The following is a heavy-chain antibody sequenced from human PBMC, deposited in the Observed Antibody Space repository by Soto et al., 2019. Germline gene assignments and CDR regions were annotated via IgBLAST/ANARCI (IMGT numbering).Heavy chain of an antibody. Sequence: GESLKISCKGSGYSFTSYWISWVRQMPGKGLEWMGRIDPSDSYTNYSPSFQGHVTISADKSISTAYLQWSSLKASDTAMYYCAGHLRYFDWSGKATWGQGTMVTVSS. CDR3: AGHLRYFDWSGKAT. CDR1: GYSFTSYW. J-gene: IGHJ3*01. D-gene: IGHD3-9*01. CDR2: IDPSDSYT. V-gene: IGHV5-10-1*01.